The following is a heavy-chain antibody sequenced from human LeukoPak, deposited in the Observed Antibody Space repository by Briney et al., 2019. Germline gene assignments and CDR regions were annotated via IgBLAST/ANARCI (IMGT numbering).Heavy chain of an antibody. D-gene: IGHD5-12*01. Sequence: SQTLSLTCTVSGGPISSGDYYWSWIRQHPGKGLEWIGYIHYSESTYYNPSLKSRLTISVDTSKNQFSLKLSSVTAADTAVYYCARTGVATSRYYYYAMDVWGQGTTVTVSS. CDR1: GGPISSGDYY. CDR3: ARTGVATSRYYYYAMDV. V-gene: IGHV4-30-4*08. J-gene: IGHJ6*02. CDR2: IHYSEST.